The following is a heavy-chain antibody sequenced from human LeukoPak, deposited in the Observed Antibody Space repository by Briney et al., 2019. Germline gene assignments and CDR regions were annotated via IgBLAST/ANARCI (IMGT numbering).Heavy chain of an antibody. CDR1: GYTFTDYY. V-gene: IGHV1-69-2*01. J-gene: IGHJ4*02. Sequence: ASVKISCKVSGYTFTDYYMHWVQQAPGNGLEWMGLVDPEDGETIYAEKFQGRVTITADTSTDTAYMELSSLRSEDTAVYYCARVGSSGWYVHPTLDYWGQGTLVTVSS. CDR3: ARVGSSGWYVHPTLDY. CDR2: VDPEDGET. D-gene: IGHD6-19*01.